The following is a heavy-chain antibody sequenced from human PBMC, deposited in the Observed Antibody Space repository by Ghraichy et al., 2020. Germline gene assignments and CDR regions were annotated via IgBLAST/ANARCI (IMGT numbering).Heavy chain of an antibody. J-gene: IGHJ4*02. CDR2: IKDDGSET. CDR3: ARGGYSAYRHFDY. D-gene: IGHD2-21*01. V-gene: IGHV3-7*03. CDR1: GFTFNSFW. Sequence: GGSLRLSCAASGFTFNSFWMNWVRQSPGKGLQWVANIKDDGSETRYVDSVKGRFTISRDNAKNSLYLQMNSLRVEDTAVYYCARGGYSAYRHFDYWGQGALVTVSS.